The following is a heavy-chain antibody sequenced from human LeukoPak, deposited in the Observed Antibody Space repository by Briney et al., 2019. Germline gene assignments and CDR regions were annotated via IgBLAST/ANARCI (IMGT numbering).Heavy chain of an antibody. CDR1: GFTFSTYW. J-gene: IGHJ3*02. CDR3: ARDRETYYDILTGYYTLGDAFDI. V-gene: IGHV3-74*01. D-gene: IGHD3-9*01. CDR2: INRDGSST. Sequence: PGGSLRLSCAASGFTFSTYWMHWVRQAPGKGLVWVLRINRDGSSTSYADSVKGRFTISRDNAKNTLYLQMNSLRAEDTAVYYCARDRETYYDILTGYYTLGDAFDIWGQGTMVTVSS.